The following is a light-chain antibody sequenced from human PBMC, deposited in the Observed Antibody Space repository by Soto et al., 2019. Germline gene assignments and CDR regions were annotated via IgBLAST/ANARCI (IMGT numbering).Light chain of an antibody. V-gene: IGKV4-1*01. CDR2: WAS. J-gene: IGKJ5*01. Sequence: DSVLSPSPDSLAVSLGERATINCKSSQTLLSSSNNKNYLAWYQQKPGQPPKLLISWASTRDSGVPDRFSGSGSGTDFTLTISSLQAEDVAVYSCQQYYDIPITFGQGTRLEIK. CDR3: QQYYDIPIT. CDR1: QTLLSSSNNKNY.